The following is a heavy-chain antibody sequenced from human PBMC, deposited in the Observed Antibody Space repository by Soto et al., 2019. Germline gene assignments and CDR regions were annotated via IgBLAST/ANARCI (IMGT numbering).Heavy chain of an antibody. CDR1: GFSLGTSGVG. CDR3: AQLNWNNGQAEYFQH. V-gene: IGHV2-5*02. D-gene: IGHD1-1*01. CDR2: IYWDDDK. Sequence: QITLKESGPTLVKPTQTLTLTCTVSGFSLGTSGVGVGWIRQLPGKALEWLTVIYWDDDKRHSPSLKSRLTIXXDXSXXQVVLTMTNMDPVDTATYYCAQLNWNNGQAEYFQHWGQGALVTVSS. J-gene: IGHJ1*01.